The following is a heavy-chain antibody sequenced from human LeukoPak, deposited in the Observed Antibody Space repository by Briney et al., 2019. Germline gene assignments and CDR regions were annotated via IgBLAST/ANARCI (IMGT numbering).Heavy chain of an antibody. J-gene: IGHJ6*02. Sequence: ASVKVSCKASGYTFTSYGISWVRQAPGQGLEWMGWISAYNGNTNYAQKLQGRVTMTTDTSTSTAYMELRSLRSDDTAVYYCARVRQDYDFWSGYYYGMDVWGQGTTVAVSS. CDR3: ARVRQDYDFWSGYYYGMDV. CDR1: GYTFTSYG. D-gene: IGHD3-3*01. CDR2: ISAYNGNT. V-gene: IGHV1-18*01.